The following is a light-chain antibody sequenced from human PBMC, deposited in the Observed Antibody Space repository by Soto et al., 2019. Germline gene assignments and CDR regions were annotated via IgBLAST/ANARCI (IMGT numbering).Light chain of an antibody. CDR1: QSVSSN. V-gene: IGKV3-15*01. J-gene: IGKJ1*01. Sequence: EIVMTQSPATLSVSPGERATLSCRASQSVSSNLAWYQQKPGQAPRLLIYGASTRATGIPARCSGRGSGTEFTLTISSLQSEDFTVYYCQHYNNWPRTFGQGTKVEIK. CDR3: QHYNNWPRT. CDR2: GAS.